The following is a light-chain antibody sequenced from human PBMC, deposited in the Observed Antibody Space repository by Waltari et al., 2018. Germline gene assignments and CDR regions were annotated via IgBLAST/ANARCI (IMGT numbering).Light chain of an antibody. CDR2: DVN. CDR3: CSYAGSYIFGV. J-gene: IGLJ2*01. V-gene: IGLV2-11*01. Sequence: QSALTQPRQVSGSPGQSVTISCTGTITDVCGYQYVSWYQQHPGKAPKLMIHDVNKRPSGVPDRFSGSKSGNTASLTISGLQAEDEADYYCCSYAGSYIFGVFGGGTKLTVL. CDR1: ITDVCGYQY.